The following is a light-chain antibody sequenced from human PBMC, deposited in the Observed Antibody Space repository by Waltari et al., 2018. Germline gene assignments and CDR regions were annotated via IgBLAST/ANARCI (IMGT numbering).Light chain of an antibody. V-gene: IGKV3-20*01. CDR2: GAS. J-gene: IGKJ3*01. CDR3: QQYGAARYT. Sequence: EIVLTQSPGTLSLSPGESATLPCRTSQSVDSFYISWYQQKPGQAPRLIILGASSRATGVPDRFSGSGSGTHFTLTISRLEPEDFAVYYCQQYGAARYTFGPGTRLDLK. CDR1: QSVDSFY.